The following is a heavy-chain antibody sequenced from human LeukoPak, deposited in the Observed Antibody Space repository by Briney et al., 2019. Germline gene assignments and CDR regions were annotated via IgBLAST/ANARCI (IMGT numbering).Heavy chain of an antibody. Sequence: GESLKISCKGSGYSFTNYWIAWVRQMPGKGLEWMGIIYPGDSDTRYSPSFQGQVTISADKSISTAYLQWSSLKASDTAMYYCATMVRGVIIVPYFDYWGQGTLVTVSS. CDR2: IYPGDSDT. CDR1: GYSFTNYW. CDR3: ATMVRGVIIVPYFDY. D-gene: IGHD3-10*01. J-gene: IGHJ4*02. V-gene: IGHV5-51*01.